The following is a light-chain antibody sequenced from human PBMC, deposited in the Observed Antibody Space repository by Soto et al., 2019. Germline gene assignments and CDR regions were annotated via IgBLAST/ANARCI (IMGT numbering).Light chain of an antibody. CDR2: DAS. V-gene: IGKV1-5*01. CDR1: QSISSW. Sequence: DIQMTQSPSTLSASVGDRVIITCRASQSISSWLAWCQQKPGKAPKLLIYDASSLQSGVPSRFSGSGSGTEFTLTISSLQPDDFATYYCQQYNSYPWTVGQGTKVEIK. CDR3: QQYNSYPWT. J-gene: IGKJ1*01.